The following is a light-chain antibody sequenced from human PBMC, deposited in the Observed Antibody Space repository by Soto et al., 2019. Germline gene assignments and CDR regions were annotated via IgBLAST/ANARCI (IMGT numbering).Light chain of an antibody. V-gene: IGKV1-39*01. CDR2: AAS. CDR1: QSISSY. CDR3: QERKT. Sequence: DIQMTRSPSSLSASVGDRVTITCRASQSISSYLNWYQQKAGKAPKLLIYAASSLQSGVPSRFSGSGSGTDFTLTISNLQPEDSAIYYCQERKTFGQGTKVEIK. J-gene: IGKJ1*01.